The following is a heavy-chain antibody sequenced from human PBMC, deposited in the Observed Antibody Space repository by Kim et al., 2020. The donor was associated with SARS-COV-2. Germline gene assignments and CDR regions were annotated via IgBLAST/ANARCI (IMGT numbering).Heavy chain of an antibody. Sequence: SQTLSLTCAISGDSVSSNSGAWNWIRQSPSRGLEWLGRTYYRSKWYNDYAVSVKSRISISPDTSKNRFSLQLNSVTPEDTAVYYCASAFFLGHWGQGTLVTVSS. CDR2: TYYRSKWYN. CDR3: ASAFFLGH. J-gene: IGHJ4*02. D-gene: IGHD3-3*01. CDR1: GDSVSSNSGA. V-gene: IGHV6-1*01.